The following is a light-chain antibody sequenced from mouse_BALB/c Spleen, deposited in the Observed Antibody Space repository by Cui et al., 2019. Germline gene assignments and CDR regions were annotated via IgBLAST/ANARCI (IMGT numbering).Light chain of an antibody. CDR3: HQWSSYPWT. CDR1: SSVSY. CDR2: STS. Sequence: QIVLTQSPAIMPASLGEEITLTCSASSSVSYMHWYQQKSGTSPKLLIYSTSNLASGVPSRFSGSGSGTFYSLTIRSVEAEDAADYYCHQWSSYPWTFGGGTKLEIK. J-gene: IGKJ1*01. V-gene: IGKV4-80*01.